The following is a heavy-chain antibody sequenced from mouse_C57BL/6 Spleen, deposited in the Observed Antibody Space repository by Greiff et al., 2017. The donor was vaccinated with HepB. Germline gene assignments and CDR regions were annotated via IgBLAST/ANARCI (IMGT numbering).Heavy chain of an antibody. J-gene: IGHJ3*01. Sequence: EVKLVESGGGLVKPGGSLKLSCAASGFTFSSYAMSWVRQTPEKRLEWVATISDGGSYTYYPDNVKGRFTISRDNAKNNLYLQMSHLKSDDTAMYYCARDRVYSGFAYWGQWTLVTVSA. D-gene: IGHD3-3*01. CDR2: ISDGGSYT. CDR3: ARDRVYSGFAY. CDR1: GFTFSSYA. V-gene: IGHV5-4*01.